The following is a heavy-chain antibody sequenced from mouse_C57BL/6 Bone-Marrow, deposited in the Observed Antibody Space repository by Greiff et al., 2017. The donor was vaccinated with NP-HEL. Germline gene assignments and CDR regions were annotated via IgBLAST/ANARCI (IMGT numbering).Heavy chain of an antibody. Sequence: EVKLMESGPGLAKPSQTLSLTCSVTGYSITSDYWNWLRKFPGNKLEYMGYISYSGSTYYNPSLKSRISITRDTSKNTYYLQLNSVTTEDTATYYWARSLRYPPLKFDVWGTGTTVTVSS. V-gene: IGHV3-8*01. CDR1: GYSITSDY. CDR2: ISYSGST. CDR3: ARSLRYPPLKFDV. D-gene: IGHD1-1*01. J-gene: IGHJ1*03.